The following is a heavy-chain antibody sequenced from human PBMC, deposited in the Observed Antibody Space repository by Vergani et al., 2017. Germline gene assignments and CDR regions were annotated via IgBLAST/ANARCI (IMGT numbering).Heavy chain of an antibody. CDR3: ARDMKKHDYVDHHPPPERDYYGMDV. J-gene: IGHJ6*02. CDR1: GFTFSSYS. D-gene: IGHD4-17*01. CDR2: ISSSSSYI. Sequence: EVQLVESGGGLVKPGGSLRLSCAASGFTFSSYSMNWVRQAPGKGLEWVSSISSSSSYIYFADSVKGRVTISRDNAKNSLYLQMNSLRAEDTAVYYCARDMKKHDYVDHHPPPERDYYGMDVWGQGTTVTVSS. V-gene: IGHV3-21*01.